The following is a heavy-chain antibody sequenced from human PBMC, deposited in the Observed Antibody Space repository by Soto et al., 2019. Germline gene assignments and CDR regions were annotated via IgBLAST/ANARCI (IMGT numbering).Heavy chain of an antibody. CDR2: IYYSGST. Sequence: KASETLSLTCTVSGGSISSYYWSWIRQPPGKGLEWIGYIYYSGSTNYNPSLKSRVTISVDTSKNQFSLKLSSVTAADTAVYYCARDLRDYYYYGMDGWGQGTTVTVSS. CDR3: ARDLRDYYYYGMDG. CDR1: GGSISSYY. J-gene: IGHJ6*02. V-gene: IGHV4-59*01.